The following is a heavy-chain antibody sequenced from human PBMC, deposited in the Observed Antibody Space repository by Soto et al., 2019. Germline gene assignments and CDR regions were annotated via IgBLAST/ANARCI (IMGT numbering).Heavy chain of an antibody. D-gene: IGHD3-9*01. CDR3: ARDLSLAHYDILTGYSLRWFDP. CDR2: IYHSGST. Sequence: SETLSPPCIVSGESISSGYYWGLIRQPPLKGLEWIGSIYHSGSTYYNPSLKSRVTISVDTSKNQFSLKLSSVTAADTAVYYCARDLSLAHYDILTGYSLRWFDPWGQGNLVTVSS. V-gene: IGHV4-38-2*02. J-gene: IGHJ5*02. CDR1: GESISSGYY.